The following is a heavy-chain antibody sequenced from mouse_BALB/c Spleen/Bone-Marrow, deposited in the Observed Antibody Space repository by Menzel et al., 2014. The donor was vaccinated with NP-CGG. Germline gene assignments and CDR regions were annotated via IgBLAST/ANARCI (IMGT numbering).Heavy chain of an antibody. CDR3: ARSRAMDY. V-gene: IGHV1-26*01. CDR1: GYTFTDYY. Sequence: SGPDLVKPGASVKMSCKASGYTFTDYYMKWVKQSHGKRLEWIGDINPNNGNTFYNQKFKGKASLTVDKSSTTAYMQLNSLTSEDSAVYYCARSRAMDYWGQGTSVTVSS. J-gene: IGHJ4*01. CDR2: INPNNGNT.